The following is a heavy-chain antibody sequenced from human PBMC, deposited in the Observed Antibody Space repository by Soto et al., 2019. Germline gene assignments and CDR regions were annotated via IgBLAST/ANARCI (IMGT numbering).Heavy chain of an antibody. D-gene: IGHD4-4*01. J-gene: IGHJ4*02. CDR3: ATSTSVTFDS. Sequence: QVQLMESGGGVVQPGRSLRLSCVASGFSFENHAMYWVRQSPGKGLEWVALIAYDGRTKYADSVKGRFSVSRDNSKRTQFLQMNSLGGDDTAVYYCATSTSVTFDSWGQGTLVTVSS. V-gene: IGHV3-30*04. CDR1: GFSFENHA. CDR2: IAYDGRTK.